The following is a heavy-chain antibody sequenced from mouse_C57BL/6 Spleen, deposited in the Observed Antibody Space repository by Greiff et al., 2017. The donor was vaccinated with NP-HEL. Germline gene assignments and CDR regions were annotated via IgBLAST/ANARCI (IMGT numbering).Heavy chain of an antibody. D-gene: IGHD1-1*01. V-gene: IGHV1-52*01. CDR3: ARNGYYYDSFDY. CDR1: GYTFTSYW. CDR2: IDPSDSET. Sequence: QVQLQQPGAELVRPGSSVKLSCKASGYTFTSYWMHWVKQRPIQGLEWIGNIDPSDSETHYNQKFKDKATLTVDKSSSTAYMQLSSLTSEDSAVYYCARNGYYYDSFDYWGQGTTLTVSS. J-gene: IGHJ2*01.